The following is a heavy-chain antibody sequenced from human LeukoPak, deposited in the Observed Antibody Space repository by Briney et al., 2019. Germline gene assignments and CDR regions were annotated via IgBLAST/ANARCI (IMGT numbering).Heavy chain of an antibody. CDR1: GYTFTSYG. J-gene: IGHJ4*02. D-gene: IGHD4-23*01. CDR2: ISAYNGNT. CDR3: AKETPSRYFDY. V-gene: IGHV1-18*01. Sequence: ASVKVSCKASGYTFTSYGISWVGQAPGQGLEWMGWISAYNGNTNYAQKLQGRITMTRNTSISTAYMELSSLRSDDTAVYYCAKETPSRYFDYWGQGALVTVSS.